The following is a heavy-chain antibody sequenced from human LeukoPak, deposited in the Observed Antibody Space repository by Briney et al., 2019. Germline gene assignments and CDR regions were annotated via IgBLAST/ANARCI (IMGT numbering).Heavy chain of an antibody. Sequence: SETLSLTCTVSGVSISSGTYYWSWIRQPAGKGLEWIGRFYALGSTDYNPSLKSRVTISADMSRNQFSLRLSSVTAADTAVYYCARVRRRDDYNPSDYWGQGTLVTVSS. V-gene: IGHV4-61*02. D-gene: IGHD5-24*01. CDR3: ARVRRRDDYNPSDY. CDR1: GVSISSGTYY. CDR2: FYALGST. J-gene: IGHJ4*02.